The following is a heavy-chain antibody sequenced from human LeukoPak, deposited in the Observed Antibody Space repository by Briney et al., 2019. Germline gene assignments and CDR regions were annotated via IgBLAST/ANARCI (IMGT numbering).Heavy chain of an antibody. J-gene: IGHJ5*02. CDR3: ARARNNWFDP. CDR1: GGSISSSSYY. CDR2: IYTSGST. Sequence: SETLSLTCTVSGGSISSSSYYWSWIRQPAGKGLEWIGRIYTSGSTNYNPSLKSRVTMSVDTSKNQFSLKLSSVTAADTAVYYCARARNNWFDPWGQGTLVTVSS. V-gene: IGHV4-61*02.